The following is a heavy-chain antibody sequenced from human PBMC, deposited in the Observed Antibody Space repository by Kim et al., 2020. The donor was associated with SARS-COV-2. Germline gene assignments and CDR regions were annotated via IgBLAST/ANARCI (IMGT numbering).Heavy chain of an antibody. CDR1: GYTFSDSF. Sequence: ASVKVSCKASGYTFSDSFMYWVRQAPGQGLECMGWINAGNGNTYYSQKFQGRVTITRDVSVSTAYMEVSSLRSEDTAVYFCATRGDVRMFFTWGQGTPVT. J-gene: IGHJ5*02. CDR2: INAGNGNT. CDR3: ATRGDVRMFFT. V-gene: IGHV1-3*01. D-gene: IGHD3-10*02.